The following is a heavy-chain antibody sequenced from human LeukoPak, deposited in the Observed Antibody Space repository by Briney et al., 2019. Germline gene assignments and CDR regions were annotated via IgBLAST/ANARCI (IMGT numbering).Heavy chain of an antibody. J-gene: IGHJ4*02. V-gene: IGHV3-23*01. CDR1: GFTFSSYA. D-gene: IGHD5-24*01. CDR2: ISGSGGST. Sequence: GGSLRLSCAASGFTFSSYAMSWVRQAPGKGLEWVSAISGSGGSTYYADSVKGRFTISRDNSNNTLYLQMNSLRAEDTAVYYCAKAHGRDGYNWNYWGQGTLVTVSS. CDR3: AKAHGRDGYNWNY.